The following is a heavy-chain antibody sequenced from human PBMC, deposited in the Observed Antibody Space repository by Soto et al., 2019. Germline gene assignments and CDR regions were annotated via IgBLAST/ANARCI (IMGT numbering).Heavy chain of an antibody. J-gene: IGHJ6*02. CDR2: FDPEDGET. Sequence: GASVKVSCKVSGYTLTELSMHWVRQAPGKGLEWMGGFDPEDGETIYAQKFQGRVTMTEDTSTDTAYMELSSLRSEDTAVYYCAVFERASYGAPVGMDVWGQGTTVTVSS. CDR1: GYTLTELS. D-gene: IGHD4-17*01. V-gene: IGHV1-24*01. CDR3: AVFERASYGAPVGMDV.